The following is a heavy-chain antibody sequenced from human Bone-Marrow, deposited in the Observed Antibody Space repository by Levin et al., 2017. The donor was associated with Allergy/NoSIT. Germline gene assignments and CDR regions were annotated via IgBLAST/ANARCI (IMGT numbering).Heavy chain of an antibody. CDR1: GVTFRGYA. CDR2: TSHDEGNK. J-gene: IGHJ4*02. CDR3: ATAPGVAVAANKWYFAY. Sequence: PGGSLRLSCVASGVTFRGYAMHWVRQAPGKGLEWVAATSHDEGNKYYADSVKGRFTISRDNSKNTLFLQMNSLRAEDTAVYYCATAPGVAVAANKWYFAYWVQGTLVTVSS. D-gene: IGHD6-19*01. V-gene: IGHV3-30-3*01.